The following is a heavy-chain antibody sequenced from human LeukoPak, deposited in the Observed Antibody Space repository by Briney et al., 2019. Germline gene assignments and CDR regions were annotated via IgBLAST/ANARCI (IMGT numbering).Heavy chain of an antibody. CDR1: GYSFPNYW. J-gene: IGHJ1*01. D-gene: IGHD4-17*01. V-gene: IGHV5-51*01. Sequence: GESLKISCKGSGYSFPNYWIAWVRQMPGKGVEWMRIIYPRDSDTRYSPSFEGQVTISVDKSISTAFLQWSSLKASDSAMYYCARPRYGDYSSVEHWGQGSLVTVSS. CDR3: ARPRYGDYSSVEH. CDR2: IYPRDSDT.